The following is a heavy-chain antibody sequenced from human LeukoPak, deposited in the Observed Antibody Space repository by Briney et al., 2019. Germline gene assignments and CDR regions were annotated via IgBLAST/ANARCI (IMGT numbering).Heavy chain of an antibody. CDR3: ARDSLRYYYMDV. CDR2: IYHSGST. Sequence: SETLSLTCTVSGGSISSYYWSWIRQPAGKGLEWIGRIYHSGSTYYNPSLKSRVTISVDTSKNQFSLKLSSVTAADTAVYYCARDSLRYYYMDVWGKGTTVTVSS. V-gene: IGHV4-4*07. CDR1: GGSISSYY. J-gene: IGHJ6*03.